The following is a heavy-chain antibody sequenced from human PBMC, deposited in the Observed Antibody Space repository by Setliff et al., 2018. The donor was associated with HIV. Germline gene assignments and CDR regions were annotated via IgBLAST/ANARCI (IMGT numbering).Heavy chain of an antibody. CDR2: INHSGST. D-gene: IGHD2-21*02. CDR3: ARHDGTYCGGDCYLLGYFDL. V-gene: IGHV4-34*01. Sequence: KASETLSLTCAVYGGSFSGYYWSWIRQPPGKGLEWIGEINHSGSTNYNPSLKSRVTISVDTSKNQFSLKLSSVTAADTAVYYCARHDGTYCGGDCYLLGYFDLWGRGTLVTVSS. J-gene: IGHJ2*01. CDR1: GGSFSGYY.